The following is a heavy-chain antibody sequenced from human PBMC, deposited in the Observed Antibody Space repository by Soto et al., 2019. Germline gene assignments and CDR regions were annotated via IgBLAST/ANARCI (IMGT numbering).Heavy chain of an antibody. J-gene: IGHJ6*02. D-gene: IGHD5-18*01. Sequence: PGGSLRLSCAASEFTFSNYAMHWVRQAPGKGLEWVAVISYDGSNKYYADSVKGRFTISRDNSKNTLYLQMNSLRAEDTAVYYCARDRTDTATQSDHYYYYGMDVWGQGTTVTSP. CDR2: ISYDGSNK. CDR1: EFTFSNYA. V-gene: IGHV3-30-3*01. CDR3: ARDRTDTATQSDHYYYYGMDV.